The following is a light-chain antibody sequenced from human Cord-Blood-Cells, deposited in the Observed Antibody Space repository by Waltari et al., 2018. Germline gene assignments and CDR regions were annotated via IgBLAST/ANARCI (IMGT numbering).Light chain of an antibody. CDR1: SSDAGGYTY. Sequence: QSALTQPASVSGSPGQSLTISCTGTSSDAGGYTYVSWYQQHPGKAPKLMIYDVSNRPSGVSNRFSGSKSGNTASLTISGLQAEDEADYYCSSYTSSSTLDVVFGGGTKLTVL. V-gene: IGLV2-14*01. J-gene: IGLJ2*01. CDR3: SSYTSSSTLDVV. CDR2: DVS.